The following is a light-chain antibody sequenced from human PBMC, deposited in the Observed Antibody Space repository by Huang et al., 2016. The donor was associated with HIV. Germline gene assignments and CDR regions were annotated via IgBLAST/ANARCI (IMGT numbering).Light chain of an antibody. CDR2: GAS. V-gene: IGKV3-20*01. Sequence: EIVLTQSPGTLSLSPGEGATLSCRASQRVSSSYLAWYQQKPGQAPRRLIYGASSRATGIPDRFSGSGSGTDFTLTISRLEPEDFAVYYCQQYGRSTGTFGQGTNVEIK. CDR1: QRVSSSY. J-gene: IGKJ1*01. CDR3: QQYGRSTGT.